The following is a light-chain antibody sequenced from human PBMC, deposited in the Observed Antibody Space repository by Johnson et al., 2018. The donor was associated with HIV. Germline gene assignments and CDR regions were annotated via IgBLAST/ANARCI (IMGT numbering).Light chain of an antibody. CDR3: GTWDSSLSSGGV. Sequence: QSVLTQPPSVSAAPGQKVTISCSGSSSNIGKNYVSWYQQLPGTAPKVLIYENNKRPSGIPDRFSGSKSGTSATLGITGLPTGDEADYYCGTWDSSLSSGGVFGTGTRVTVL. J-gene: IGLJ1*01. V-gene: IGLV1-51*02. CDR2: ENN. CDR1: SSNIGKNY.